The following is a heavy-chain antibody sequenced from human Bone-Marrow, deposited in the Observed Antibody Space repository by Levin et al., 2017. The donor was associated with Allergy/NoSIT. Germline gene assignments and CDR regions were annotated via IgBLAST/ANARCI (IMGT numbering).Heavy chain of an antibody. Sequence: SETLSLTCTVSGGSISSSSYYWGWIRQPPGKGLEWIGSIYYSGSTYYNPSLKSRVTISVDTSKNQFSLKLSSVTAADTAVYYCARQQLGGMDVWGQGTTVTVSS. CDR2: IYYSGST. V-gene: IGHV4-39*01. D-gene: IGHD6-13*01. J-gene: IGHJ6*02. CDR1: GGSISSSSYY. CDR3: ARQQLGGMDV.